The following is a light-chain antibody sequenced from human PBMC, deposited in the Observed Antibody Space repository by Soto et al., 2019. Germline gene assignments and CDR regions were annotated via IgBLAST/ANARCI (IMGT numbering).Light chain of an antibody. J-gene: IGLJ1*01. CDR2: EVS. CDR3: YSYAGSSTLYV. V-gene: IGLV2-23*02. CDR1: SSDVGSYNL. Sequence: QSVLTQPASVSGSPGQSITISCTGTSSDVGSYNLVSWYQQHPGKAPKLMIYEVSKRPSGVSNRFSGSKSGNTASLTISGLQAEDEADYYCYSYAGSSTLYVFGTGTKLTVL.